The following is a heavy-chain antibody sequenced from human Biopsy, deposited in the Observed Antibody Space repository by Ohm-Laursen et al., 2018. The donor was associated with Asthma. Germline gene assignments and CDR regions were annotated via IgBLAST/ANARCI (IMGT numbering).Heavy chain of an antibody. V-gene: IGHV4-30-2*01. Sequence: SQTLSLTCAVSGGSISSGDYSWSWIRQPPGKGLEWIGFISPSGNTYYSPSLKSRLTISVDRSKNQFSLRLSSVTAADTAVYFCARGQGRGIQLWSLDPWGQGILVTVSS. CDR2: ISPSGNT. J-gene: IGHJ5*02. CDR1: GGSISSGDYS. D-gene: IGHD5-18*01. CDR3: ARGQGRGIQLWSLDP.